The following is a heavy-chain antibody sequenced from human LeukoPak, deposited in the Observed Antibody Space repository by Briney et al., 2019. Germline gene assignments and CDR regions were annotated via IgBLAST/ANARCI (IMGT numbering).Heavy chain of an antibody. CDR1: GITLSNYA. CDR3: AKRGIVIRGLLIIGFHKEAYYFDS. Sequence: GGSLRLSCVVSGITLSNYAMSWVRQAPGKGLEWVSGISGSAGGTNYADSAKGRFTISRDNSMNTMYLQMNSLRAEDTAVYFCAKRGIVIRGLLIIGFHKEAYYFDSWGQGILVTVSS. CDR2: ISGSAGGT. D-gene: IGHD3-10*01. V-gene: IGHV3-23*01. J-gene: IGHJ4*02.